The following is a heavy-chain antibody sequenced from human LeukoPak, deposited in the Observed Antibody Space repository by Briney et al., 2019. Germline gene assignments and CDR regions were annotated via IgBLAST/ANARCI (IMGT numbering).Heavy chain of an antibody. CDR3: AKSYGDYLGYFDS. V-gene: IGHV3-33*06. CDR1: GFMFSVYG. Sequence: PGRSLRLSCVASGFMFSVYGMHWVRQAPGKGLGWVAVIWNDGSNKYYADSVKGRFTISRDNSKNTLYLQMNSLRAEDTAVYYCAKSYGDYLGYFDSWGQGTLVTVSS. J-gene: IGHJ4*02. CDR2: IWNDGSNK. D-gene: IGHD4-17*01.